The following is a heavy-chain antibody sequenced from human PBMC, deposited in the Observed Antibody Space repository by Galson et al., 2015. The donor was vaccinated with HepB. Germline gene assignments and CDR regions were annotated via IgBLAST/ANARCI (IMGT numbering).Heavy chain of an antibody. V-gene: IGHV3-23*01. J-gene: IGHJ4*02. CDR2: ISGSGGTT. Sequence: SLRLSCAASGFTFSSSAMSWVRQAPGKGLEWVSVISGSGGTTYYADSVKGRLTISRDNSKNTLYLQMNSLRGEDTAVYYCAKTSHCDYWGQGTLVTVSS. CDR3: AKTSHCDY. CDR1: GFTFSSSA.